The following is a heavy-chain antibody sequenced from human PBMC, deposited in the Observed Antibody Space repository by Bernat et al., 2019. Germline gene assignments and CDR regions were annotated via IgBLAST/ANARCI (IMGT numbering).Heavy chain of an antibody. D-gene: IGHD3-16*01. J-gene: IGHJ4*02. CDR3: ASGGRSTSGGVDYFDF. V-gene: IGHV1-2*04. Sequence: QVQMVQSGAEVKKPGASVKVSCKASGYTFTDFYIHWVRQAPGQGLEWMGWINPNSGGTDYAQRFQGWVTMTRDTSITTACIELSRLSSDDTAVYYCASGGRSTSGGVDYFDFWGQGTLVTVSS. CDR2: INPNSGGT. CDR1: GYTFTDFY.